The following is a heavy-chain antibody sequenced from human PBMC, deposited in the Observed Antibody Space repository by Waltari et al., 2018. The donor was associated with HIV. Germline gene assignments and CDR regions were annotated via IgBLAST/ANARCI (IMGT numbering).Heavy chain of an antibody. CDR3: ARVPFASSWSADSFDV. J-gene: IGHJ3*01. CDR2: IWYDGSKK. Sequence: VQLEASGGVVVQSGSSRRLSCAASGSRVSLSRLHWVRQAPGKGMQWVAVIWYDGSKKEYSASVKGRFTISKDNSKNTLFLQMNSLRVDDTAVYFCARVPFASSWSADSFDVWGPGTRITVSS. V-gene: IGHV3-33*01. CDR1: GSRVSLSR. D-gene: IGHD6-13*01.